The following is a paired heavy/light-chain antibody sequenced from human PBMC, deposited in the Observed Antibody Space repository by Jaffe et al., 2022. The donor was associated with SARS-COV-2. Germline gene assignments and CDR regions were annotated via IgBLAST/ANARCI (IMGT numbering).Light chain of an antibody. Sequence: EIVLTQSPATLSLSPGERATLSCRASESVSSYLAWYQQKPGQAPRLLIYDASNRATGIPARFSGGGSGTDFTLTISSLEPEDFAVYYCQQRSKWYTFGQGTKLEIK. V-gene: IGKV3-11*01. CDR2: DAS. CDR3: QQRSKWYT. J-gene: IGKJ2*01. CDR1: ESVSSY.
Heavy chain of an antibody. V-gene: IGHV3-74*01. D-gene: IGHD3-10*01. CDR1: GFTFTTYW. CDR3: IRGSPMRVTEYFHH. Sequence: EVQLVESGGGLVQPGGSLRLSCAVSGFTFTTYWMHWVRQTPGKGLVWVSHINTDGTVTSYADSVKGRFTISRDNAKNTLYLQMNSLRAEDTAVYYCIRGSPMRVTEYFHHWGQGTLVTVSS. CDR2: INTDGTVT. J-gene: IGHJ1*01.